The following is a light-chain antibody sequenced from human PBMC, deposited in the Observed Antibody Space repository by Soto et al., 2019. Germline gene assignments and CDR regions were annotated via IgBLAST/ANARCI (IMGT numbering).Light chain of an antibody. CDR1: QGIYSW. CDR2: AAS. CDR3: QQLNSSPIT. V-gene: IGKV1-12*01. Sequence: DIEITQSPSTLSASVGDRVTITCRASQGIYSWLAWYQQKSGRAPKLLIYAASILQSGVPSRFRGSGSWTDFTLTITRLQPEDFSTYYCQQLNSSPITSGQGTRLEIK. J-gene: IGKJ5*01.